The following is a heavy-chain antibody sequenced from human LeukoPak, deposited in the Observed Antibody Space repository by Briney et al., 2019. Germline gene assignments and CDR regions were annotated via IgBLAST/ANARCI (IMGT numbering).Heavy chain of an antibody. CDR1: GFTFSNHG. Sequence: GGSLRLSCAASGFTFSNHGMNWVRQAPGKGLEWVSGISPSADIKYYADSVKGRFTISRDNAKNSLYLQMNSLRAEDTALYYCARDPGYYYDSSGYYYGLTNDAFDIWGQGTMVTVSS. CDR2: ISPSADIK. CDR3: ARDPGYYYDSSGYYYGLTNDAFDI. V-gene: IGHV3-21*04. D-gene: IGHD3-22*01. J-gene: IGHJ3*02.